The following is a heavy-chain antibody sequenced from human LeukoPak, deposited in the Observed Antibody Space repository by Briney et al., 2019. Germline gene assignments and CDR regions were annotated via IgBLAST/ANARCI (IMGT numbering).Heavy chain of an antibody. CDR2: MYLSGTT. Sequence: SGTPSLTCTVSGDSINSLDLWSWVRQPPGKGLEWIGEMYLSGTTHSNPPVESRVTISIDKSKNQFFLNLSSVTAADTAVYYCAGLVGRYSSGLYYYYFDYWGQGTLVTVSS. J-gene: IGHJ4*02. D-gene: IGHD3-22*01. CDR3: AGLVGRYSSGLYYYYFDY. CDR1: GDSINSLDL. V-gene: IGHV4-4*02.